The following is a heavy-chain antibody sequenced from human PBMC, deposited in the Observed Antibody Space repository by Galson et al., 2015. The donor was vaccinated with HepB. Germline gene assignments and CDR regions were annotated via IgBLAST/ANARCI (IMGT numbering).Heavy chain of an antibody. CDR2: IKQDGSET. V-gene: IGHV3-7*03. Sequence: SLRLSCAASGFTFSSYTMHWVRQAPGKGLEWVALIKQDGSETHYVDSVKGRFTISRDNAKNSLYLQMNSLRVEDTGVYYCAMAVNSFYCSSTSGYPGLDYWGRGTLGTVSS. D-gene: IGHD2-2*01. CDR3: AMAVNSFYCSSTSGYPGLDY. CDR1: GFTFSSYT. J-gene: IGHJ4*01.